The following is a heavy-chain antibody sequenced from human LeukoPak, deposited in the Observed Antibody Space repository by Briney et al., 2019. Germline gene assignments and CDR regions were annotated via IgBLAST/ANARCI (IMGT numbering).Heavy chain of an antibody. CDR3: ARGGDIVVVPAAPRSNFDY. CDR1: GYTFTSYG. V-gene: IGHV1-18*01. Sequence: ASVKVSCKASGYTFTSYGISWVRQAPGQGLEWMGWISAYNGNTNYAQKLQGRVTMTTDTSTSTAYMELRSLRSDDTAVYYCARGGDIVVVPAAPRSNFDYWGQGTLVTVSS. D-gene: IGHD2-2*01. J-gene: IGHJ4*02. CDR2: ISAYNGNT.